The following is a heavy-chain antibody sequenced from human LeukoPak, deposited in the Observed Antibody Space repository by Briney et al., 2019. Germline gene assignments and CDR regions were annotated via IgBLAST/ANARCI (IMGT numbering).Heavy chain of an antibody. V-gene: IGHV4-39*01. Sequence: SETLSLTCTVSGVSISSSSYYWGWIRQPPGKGLEWIGSIYYSVSTYYNPSLKSRVTISVDTSKNQFSLKLSSVTAADTAVYYCARAFDCTNGVCYRTFDYWGQGTLVTVSS. CDR1: GVSISSSSYY. D-gene: IGHD2-8*01. CDR3: ARAFDCTNGVCYRTFDY. CDR2: IYYSVST. J-gene: IGHJ4*02.